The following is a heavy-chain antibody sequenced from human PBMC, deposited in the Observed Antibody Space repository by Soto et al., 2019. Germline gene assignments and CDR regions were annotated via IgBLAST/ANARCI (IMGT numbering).Heavy chain of an antibody. D-gene: IGHD3-16*02. Sequence: EVQLVESGGGLVQPGRSLRLSCAASGFTFDDYAMHWVRQAPGKGLEWVSGISWNSGSIGYADSVKGRFTISRDNAKNSLYLQMNSLRAEDTALYYCAKDSPGLSKSIIFDYWGQGTLVTVSS. CDR1: GFTFDDYA. CDR3: AKDSPGLSKSIIFDY. CDR2: ISWNSGSI. V-gene: IGHV3-9*01. J-gene: IGHJ4*02.